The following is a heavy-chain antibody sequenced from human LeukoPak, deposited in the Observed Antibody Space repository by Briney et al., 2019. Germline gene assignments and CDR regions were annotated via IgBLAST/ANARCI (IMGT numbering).Heavy chain of an antibody. CDR2: ISAYNGNT. D-gene: IGHD3-10*01. CDR1: GYTFTSYG. V-gene: IGHV1-18*01. Sequence: ASVKVSCKASGYTFTSYGISWVRQAPGQGLEWMGWISAYNGNTNYAQKLQGRVTMTTDTSTSTAYMELRGLRSDDTAVYYCARDDYYGSGSYYNPYYYYYYGMDVWGQGTTVTVSS. J-gene: IGHJ6*02. CDR3: ARDDYYGSGSYYNPYYYYYYGMDV.